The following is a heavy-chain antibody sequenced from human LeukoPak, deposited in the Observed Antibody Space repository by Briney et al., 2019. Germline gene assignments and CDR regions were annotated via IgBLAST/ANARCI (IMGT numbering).Heavy chain of an antibody. CDR3: ARYWGPYDNSGAYFDY. V-gene: IGHV4-4*07. CDR1: GGSISSYY. J-gene: IGHJ4*02. CDR2: IYSSGST. D-gene: IGHD3-22*01. Sequence: SETLSLTCTVSGGSISSYYWTWIRQSAGKGLEWIGRIYSSGSTDYNPSLKSRVTMSLDTSKNQFSLKLSSVTAADTAMYYCARYWGPYDNSGAYFDYWGQGTLVTVSS.